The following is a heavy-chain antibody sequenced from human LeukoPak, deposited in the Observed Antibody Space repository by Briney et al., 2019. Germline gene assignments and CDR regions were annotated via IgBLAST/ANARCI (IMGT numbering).Heavy chain of an antibody. V-gene: IGHV4-4*02. CDR1: GGSISSSNC. CDR3: ASQGDYYYYGMDV. CDR2: IYHSGST. Sequence: SETLSLTCAVSGGSISSSNCWSWVRQPPGKGLEWIGEIYHSGSTNYNPSLKSRVTISVDKSKNQFSLKLSSVTAADTAVYYCASQGDYYYYGMDVWGKGTTVTVSS. J-gene: IGHJ6*04.